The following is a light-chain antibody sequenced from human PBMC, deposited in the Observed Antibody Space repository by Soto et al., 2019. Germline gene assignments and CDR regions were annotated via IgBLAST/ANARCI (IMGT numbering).Light chain of an antibody. CDR2: DAS. Sequence: DIQVTQSPSTLSASVGDRVTITCRASQSISSWLAWYQQKPGKAPKLLIYDASSLESGVPSRFSGSGSGTEFTLTISSLQPDDFATYYCQQYNSYPWTFGQGTNVDI. J-gene: IGKJ1*01. CDR1: QSISSW. CDR3: QQYNSYPWT. V-gene: IGKV1-5*01.